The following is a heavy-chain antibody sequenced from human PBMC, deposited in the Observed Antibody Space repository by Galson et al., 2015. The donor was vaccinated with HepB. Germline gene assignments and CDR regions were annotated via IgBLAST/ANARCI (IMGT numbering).Heavy chain of an antibody. J-gene: IGHJ6*02. CDR1: GGTFSSYA. CDR3: ARDLPHYYYYGMDV. CDR2: IIPIFGTA. Sequence: SVKVSCKASGGTFSSYAISWVRQAPGQGLEWMGGIIPIFGTANYAQKFQDRVTITADESTSTAYMELSSLRSEDTAVYYCARDLPHYYYYGMDVWGQGTTFTVSS. V-gene: IGHV1-69*13.